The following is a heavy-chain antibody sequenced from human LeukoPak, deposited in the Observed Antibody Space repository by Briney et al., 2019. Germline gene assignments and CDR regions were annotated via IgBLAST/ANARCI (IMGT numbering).Heavy chain of an antibody. CDR1: GFTFEDYA. CDR2: IRWNSGSI. CDR3: AKDTYYDILTGFDY. J-gene: IGHJ4*02. V-gene: IGHV3-9*01. Sequence: GGSLRLSCAASGFTFEDYAMHWVRQAPGKGLEWVSGIRWNSGSIGYADSVKARFTISRDNAKNSLYLPMNSLRAEDTALYYCAKDTYYDILTGFDYWRQGTLVTVSS. D-gene: IGHD3-9*01.